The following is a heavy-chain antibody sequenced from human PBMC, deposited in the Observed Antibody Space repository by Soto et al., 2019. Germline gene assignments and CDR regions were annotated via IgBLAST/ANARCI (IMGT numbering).Heavy chain of an antibody. J-gene: IGHJ6*02. CDR2: IIPIFGTA. D-gene: IGHD3-22*01. V-gene: IGHV1-69*01. CDR1: GDTFSSYA. CDR3: ARDGSGYRSRASPMDV. Sequence: QLQLVQSGAEVKKPGSSVKVSCKASGDTFSSYAISWVRQAPGQGLEWRGGIIPIFGTANYAQKLQGRVTITSDESTSTAYKELSSLRSEDTAVYYCARDGSGYRSRASPMDVWGQGTTVTVSS.